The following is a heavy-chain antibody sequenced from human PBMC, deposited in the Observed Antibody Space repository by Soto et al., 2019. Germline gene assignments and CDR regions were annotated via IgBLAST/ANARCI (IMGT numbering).Heavy chain of an antibody. CDR1: GGSISSGSYC. Sequence: QVQLQESGPGLVKPSQTLSLTCTVSGGSISSGSYCWSWIRQHPGKGLEWIGYIYYSGSTYYNPSLKSRVXXXVXTSKNQFSLKLSSVTAADTAVYYCAIAVTTVTTYDYWGQGTLVTVSS. CDR2: IYYSGST. J-gene: IGHJ4*02. D-gene: IGHD4-17*01. CDR3: AIAVTTVTTYDY. V-gene: IGHV4-31*03.